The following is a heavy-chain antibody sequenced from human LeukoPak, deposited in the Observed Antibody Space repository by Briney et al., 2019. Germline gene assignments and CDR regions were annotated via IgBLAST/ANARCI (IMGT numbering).Heavy chain of an antibody. Sequence: AASVKVSCKASGYTFTAYFMHWVRQAPGQGLEWMGRINPNSGGTNYAQKFQGRVTMPRDTSISTAYMELSRLRSDDTAVYYCAREPGASLNNWFDPSGQGTLVTVSS. V-gene: IGHV1-2*06. CDR2: INPNSGGT. J-gene: IGHJ5*02. CDR3: AREPGASLNNWFDP. D-gene: IGHD1-26*01. CDR1: GYTFTAYF.